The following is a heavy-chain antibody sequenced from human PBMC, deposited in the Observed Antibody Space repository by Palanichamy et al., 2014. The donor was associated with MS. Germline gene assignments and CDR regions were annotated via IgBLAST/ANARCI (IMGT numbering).Heavy chain of an antibody. J-gene: IGHJ5*02. Sequence: QVQLQHGAAGLLKPSETLSLTCAVYGGSFSGYYWTWIRQPPGKGLEWIGEINHYGTTNYNPSLKSRVTISVDTSKNQFSLKLSSVTAADTAVYYCARGTEVRGLRYCSSINCGKWFDPWGQTLVTVSS. CDR1: GGSFSGYY. V-gene: IGHV4-34*01. CDR3: ARGTEVRGLRYCSSINCGKWFDP. D-gene: IGHD2-2*01. CDR2: INHYGTT.